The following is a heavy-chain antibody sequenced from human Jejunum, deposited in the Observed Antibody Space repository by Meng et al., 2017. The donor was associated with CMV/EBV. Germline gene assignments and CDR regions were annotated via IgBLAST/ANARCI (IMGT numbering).Heavy chain of an antibody. CDR1: FTFSAYT. CDR3: APVGGWGTGTPTTLIT. D-gene: IGHD4-17*01. J-gene: IGHJ5*02. CDR2: IRGSGDKT. Sequence: FTFSAYTRSWVSQAPGKGPEWVSAIRGSGDKTSYAASVTGRFSISRDNSKTTLFLQMNGLRAEDTAIYYCAPVGGWGTGTPTTLITWGQGTLVTVSS. V-gene: IGHV3-23*01.